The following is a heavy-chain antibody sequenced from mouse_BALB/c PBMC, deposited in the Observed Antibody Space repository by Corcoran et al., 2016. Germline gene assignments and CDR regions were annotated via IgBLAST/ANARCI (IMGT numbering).Heavy chain of an antibody. Sequence: QIQLVQSGPELKKPGETVKISCKASGYTFTNYGMNWVKQAPGKGLKWMGWINTYTGEPTYADDFKGRFAFSLETSASTAYLQINNRKNEDMATYFCARGSSGYDYWGQGTALTVSS. V-gene: IGHV9-1*02. D-gene: IGHD3-1*01. J-gene: IGHJ2*01. CDR1: GYTFTNYG. CDR3: ARGSSGYDY. CDR2: INTYTGEP.